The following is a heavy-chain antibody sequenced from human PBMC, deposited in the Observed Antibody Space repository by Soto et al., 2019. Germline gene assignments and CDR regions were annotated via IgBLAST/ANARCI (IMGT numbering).Heavy chain of an antibody. CDR2: IYPGDSDT. V-gene: IGHV5-51*01. D-gene: IGHD6-19*01. CDR3: ARERIAVAGNYGMDV. Sequence: GESLKISCKGSGYTFTDYWIGWVRQLPGKGLEWMGIIYPGDSDTRYSPSFQGQVTISADKSISTAYLQWSSLKASDTAMYYCARERIAVAGNYGMDVWGQGTTVTVS. CDR1: GYTFTDYW. J-gene: IGHJ6*02.